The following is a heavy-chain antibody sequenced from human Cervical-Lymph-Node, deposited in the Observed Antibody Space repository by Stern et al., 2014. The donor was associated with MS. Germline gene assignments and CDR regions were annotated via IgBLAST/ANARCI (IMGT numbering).Heavy chain of an antibody. D-gene: IGHD3/OR15-3a*01. J-gene: IGHJ4*02. CDR3: ASGTGSKRPTGNY. Sequence: QIQLVESGAEVKKPGASVKVSCKAFGYTFTSHYMHWVRQAPGQGLEWVGIINTSSDSANYAQKLKGRFTMTRDTSTSTVYMELSSLRSEDTAVYYCASGTGSKRPTGNYWGQGTLVTVSS. V-gene: IGHV1-46*04. CDR1: GYTFTSHY. CDR2: INTSSDSA.